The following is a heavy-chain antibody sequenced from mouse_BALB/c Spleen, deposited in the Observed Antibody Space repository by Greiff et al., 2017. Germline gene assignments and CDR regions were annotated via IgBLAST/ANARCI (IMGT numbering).Heavy chain of an antibody. CDR3: ARDGNYRGFAY. D-gene: IGHD2-1*01. V-gene: IGHV5-4*02. Sequence: DVQLVESGGGLVKPGGSLKLSCAASGFTFSDYYMYWVRQTPEKRLEWVATISDGGSYTYYPDSVKGRFTISRDNAKNNLYLQMSSLKSEDTAMYYCARDGNYRGFAYWGQGTLVTVSA. J-gene: IGHJ3*01. CDR1: GFTFSDYY. CDR2: ISDGGSYT.